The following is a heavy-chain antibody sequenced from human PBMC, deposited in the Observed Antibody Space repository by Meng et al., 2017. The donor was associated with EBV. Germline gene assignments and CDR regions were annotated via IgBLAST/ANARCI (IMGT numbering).Heavy chain of an antibody. CDR3: ARGRGVYCSGGSCYPGWSDP. CDR2: MNPNSGNT. Sequence: QLCQSGAEVKEPGASVKVSGKASGYTFTSYDINGVRQATGQGLEWMGWMNPNSGNTGYAQKFQGRVTMTRNTSISTAYMELSSLRSEDTAVYYCARGRGVYCSGGSCYPGWSDPWGQGTLVTVSS. CDR1: GYTFTSYD. V-gene: IGHV1-8*01. D-gene: IGHD2-15*01. J-gene: IGHJ5*02.